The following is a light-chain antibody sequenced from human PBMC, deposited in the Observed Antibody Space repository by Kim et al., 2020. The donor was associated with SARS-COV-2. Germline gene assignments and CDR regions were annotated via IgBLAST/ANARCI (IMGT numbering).Light chain of an antibody. J-gene: IGKJ2*01. V-gene: IGKV1-5*03. Sequence: ASVGDRVTITCRASRGISSWLAWYQQKPRRAPKLLIYMASSLESGVPSRFTGSGSGTEFTLTISSLQPDDLGTYSCQQYYTYPYTFGQGTKLEI. CDR2: MAS. CDR1: RGISSW. CDR3: QQYYTYPYT.